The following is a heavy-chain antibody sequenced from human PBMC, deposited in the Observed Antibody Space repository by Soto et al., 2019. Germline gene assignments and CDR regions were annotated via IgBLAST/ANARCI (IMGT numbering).Heavy chain of an antibody. CDR3: ARGETTVVTSNWFDP. Sequence: QVQLQESGPGLVKPSQTLSLTCTVSGGSISSGGYYWSWIRQHPGKGLEWIGYIYYSGSTYYNPSLKSRVTISVDTSKNQFSLKLSSVTAADTAVYYCARGETTVVTSNWFDPWGQGTLVTVSS. J-gene: IGHJ5*02. V-gene: IGHV4-31*03. CDR2: IYYSGST. CDR1: GGSISSGGYY. D-gene: IGHD4-17*01.